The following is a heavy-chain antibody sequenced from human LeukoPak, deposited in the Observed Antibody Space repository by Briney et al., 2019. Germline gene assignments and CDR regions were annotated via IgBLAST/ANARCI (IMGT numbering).Heavy chain of an antibody. D-gene: IGHD3-10*01. CDR3: ARDGRELLWNNFDY. J-gene: IGHJ4*02. V-gene: IGHV3-33*01. CDR1: GFTFSSYG. Sequence: GGSLRLSCAASGFTFSSYGMHWVRQAPGKGLEWVAVIWYDGSNKYYADSVKGRFTISRDNSKNTLYLQMNSLRAEDTAVYYCARDGRELLWNNFDYWGQGTLVTVSS. CDR2: IWYDGSNK.